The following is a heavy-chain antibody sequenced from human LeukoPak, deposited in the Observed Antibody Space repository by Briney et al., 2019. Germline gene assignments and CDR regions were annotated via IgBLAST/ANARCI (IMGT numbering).Heavy chain of an antibody. J-gene: IGHJ4*02. CDR1: GYTFTSYG. Sequence: ASVKVSCNASGYTFTSYGISWVRQAPGQGLEWMGWISAYNGNTNYAQKLQGRVTMTTDTSTSTAYMELRSLRSDDTAVYYCAREVVGATTGQFDYWGQGTLVTVSS. CDR2: ISAYNGNT. V-gene: IGHV1-18*01. CDR3: AREVVGATTGQFDY. D-gene: IGHD1-26*01.